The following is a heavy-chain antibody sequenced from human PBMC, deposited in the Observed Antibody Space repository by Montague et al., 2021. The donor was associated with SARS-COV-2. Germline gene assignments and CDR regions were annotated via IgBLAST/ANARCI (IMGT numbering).Heavy chain of an antibody. Sequence: TLSLTCTVSGGSISSGSYYWSWIRQPAGKGLEWIGRIYTSGSTNYNPSLKSRVTISVDTSKNQFSLKLSSVTAADTAVYYCARHPLGYCSSTSCHVGWGQGTLVTVSS. CDR1: GGSISSGSYY. CDR2: IYTSGST. D-gene: IGHD2-2*01. J-gene: IGHJ4*02. CDR3: ARHPLGYCSSTSCHVG. V-gene: IGHV4-61*02.